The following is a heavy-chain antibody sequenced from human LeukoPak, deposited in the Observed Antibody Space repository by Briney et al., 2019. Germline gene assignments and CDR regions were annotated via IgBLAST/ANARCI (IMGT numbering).Heavy chain of an antibody. CDR3: ARDNYCSSTDCYNFDY. Sequence: GRSLSLSCAASGFAFSGYGMHWVRQAPGKGLEWVAVIWYDGSNKYYEDSVKGRFTISRDTSTNTLYLQMNSLRVDDTAVYYCARDNYCSSTDCYNFDYWGQGTLVTVSS. CDR1: GFAFSGYG. CDR2: IWYDGSNK. J-gene: IGHJ4*02. V-gene: IGHV3-33*01. D-gene: IGHD2-2*02.